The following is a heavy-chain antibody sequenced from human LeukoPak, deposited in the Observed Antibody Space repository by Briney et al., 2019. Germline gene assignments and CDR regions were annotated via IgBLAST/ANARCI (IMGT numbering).Heavy chain of an antibody. CDR3: AKDTYYYGSGSYPPNYYYYGMDV. J-gene: IGHJ6*02. D-gene: IGHD3-10*01. V-gene: IGHV3-9*01. CDR2: ISWNSGSI. CDR1: GFTFDDYA. Sequence: GGSLRLSCAASGFTFDDYAMHWVRQAPGKGLEWVSGISWNSGSIGYADSAKGRFTIPRDNAKNSLYLQMNSLRAEDTALYYCAKDTYYYGSGSYPPNYYYYGMDVWGQGTTVTVSS.